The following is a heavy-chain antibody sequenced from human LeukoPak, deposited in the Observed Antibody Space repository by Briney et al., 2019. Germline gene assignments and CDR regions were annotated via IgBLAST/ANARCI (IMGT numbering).Heavy chain of an antibody. D-gene: IGHD1-26*01. Sequence: SETLSLTCTVSGGSISSSSYYWGWIRPPPGQGLEWNVSIYYSASTYYNPSLKSRVTISVDTSKNQFSLKLSSVAAADTAVYYCARHALVGTSYSGSHNYYYYGMDVWGQGTTVTVSS. CDR3: ARHALVGTSYSGSHNYYYYGMDV. CDR1: GGSISSSSYY. J-gene: IGHJ6*02. V-gene: IGHV4-39*01. CDR2: IYYSAST.